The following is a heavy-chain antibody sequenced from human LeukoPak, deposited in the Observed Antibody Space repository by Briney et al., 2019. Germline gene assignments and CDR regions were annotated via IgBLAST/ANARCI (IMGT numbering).Heavy chain of an antibody. J-gene: IGHJ4*02. V-gene: IGHV3-30*18. D-gene: IGHD3-22*01. CDR1: GFTFSSYG. Sequence: PGRSLRLSCAASGFTFSSYGMHWVRQAPGKGLEWVAVISYDGSNKYYADSVKGRFTISRDNSKNTLYLQMNSLRAEDTAVYYCAKDPYDSSGYYSPFFCDYWGQGTLVTVSS. CDR3: AKDPYDSSGYYSPFFCDY. CDR2: ISYDGSNK.